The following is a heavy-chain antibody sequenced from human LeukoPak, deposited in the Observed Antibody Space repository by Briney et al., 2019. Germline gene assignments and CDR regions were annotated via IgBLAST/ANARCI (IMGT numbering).Heavy chain of an antibody. V-gene: IGHV3-7*01. D-gene: IGHD3-9*01. J-gene: IGHJ4*02. CDR2: IKEDGSEK. Sequence: GGSLRLSCAASGFTFSGYWMSWVRQAPGKGLEWVANIKEDGSEKYYVDSVMGRFTISRDNAKNSLYLQMNSLRAEDTAVYYCAKYYDILSFRYYFDYWGQGTLVTVSS. CDR3: AKYYDILSFRYYFDY. CDR1: GFTFSGYW.